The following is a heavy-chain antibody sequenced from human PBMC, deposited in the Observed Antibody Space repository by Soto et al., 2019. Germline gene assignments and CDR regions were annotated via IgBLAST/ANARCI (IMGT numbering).Heavy chain of an antibody. CDR1: GFTFNDHG. D-gene: IGHD2-8*02. J-gene: IGHJ4*02. Sequence: EVQLLESGGGRAQPGESLRISCAASGFTFNDHGMSWVRQAPGKGLEWVSAISGSGDGKYYADSVKGRFTISRDNSKNTLYLQLNSLRGDDTDVYYCARGGIYWSGFDYWGQGTLVTVSS. CDR3: ARGGIYWSGFDY. CDR2: ISGSGDGK. V-gene: IGHV3-23*01.